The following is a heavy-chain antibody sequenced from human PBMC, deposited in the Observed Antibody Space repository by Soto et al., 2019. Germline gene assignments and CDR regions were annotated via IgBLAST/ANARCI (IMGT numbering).Heavy chain of an antibody. CDR3: ARDHYDSAWSADY. V-gene: IGHV1-18*01. CDR2: ISAYNGNT. J-gene: IGHJ4*02. CDR1: GYNFPNSG. Sequence: QVQLVQSGAEVKKPGASVKVSCKASGYNFPNSGISWVRQAPGQGLEWMGWISAYNGNTFYSYKVEGRDTMTADTSTSTASMEMRGLGSDDTAMYYCARDHYDSAWSADYWGQGTPVTVSS. D-gene: IGHD3-16*01.